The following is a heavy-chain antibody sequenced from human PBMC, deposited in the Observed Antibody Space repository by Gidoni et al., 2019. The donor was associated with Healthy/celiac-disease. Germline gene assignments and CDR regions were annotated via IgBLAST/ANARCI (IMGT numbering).Heavy chain of an antibody. CDR3: ARGPGQMVDY. J-gene: IGHJ4*02. Sequence: QVQLQESGPGLVKPSETLSLTCTVSGGSISSYYWSWIRQPPGKGLEWIGYIYYSGSTNYNPSLKSRVTISVDTSKNQFSLKLSSVTAADTAVYYCARGPGQMVDYWGQGTLVTVSS. CDR2: IYYSGST. CDR1: GGSISSYY. V-gene: IGHV4-59*01.